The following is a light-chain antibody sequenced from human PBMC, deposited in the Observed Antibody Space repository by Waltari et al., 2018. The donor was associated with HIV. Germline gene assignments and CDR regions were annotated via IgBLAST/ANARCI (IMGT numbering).Light chain of an antibody. V-gene: IGLV7-46*01. CDR2: DKS. Sequence: QAVVTQEPSLTVSPGGTVTLTCGSSTGAVTSGHYPYWFQQKPGQAPRTLICDKSNKHSWTPARFSGSLRGGKAALTLSGAQPEDEAEYYCLLSYSGARGVFGGGTKLTVL. CDR3: LLSYSGARGV. J-gene: IGLJ2*01. CDR1: TGAVTSGHY.